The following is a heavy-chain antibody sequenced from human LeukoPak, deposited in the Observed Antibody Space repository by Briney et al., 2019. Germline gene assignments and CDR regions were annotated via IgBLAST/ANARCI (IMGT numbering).Heavy chain of an antibody. V-gene: IGHV1-2*02. J-gene: IGHJ4*02. CDR3: AGLEAADPFDY. CDR2: INPNSGGT. Sequence: ASVKVSCKASGYTFTGYYMHWVRQAPGQGLEWMGWINPNSGGTNYTQKFQGRVTMTRDTSISTAYMELSRLRSDDTAVYYCAGLEAADPFDYWGQGTLVSVSS. CDR1: GYTFTGYY. D-gene: IGHD6-13*01.